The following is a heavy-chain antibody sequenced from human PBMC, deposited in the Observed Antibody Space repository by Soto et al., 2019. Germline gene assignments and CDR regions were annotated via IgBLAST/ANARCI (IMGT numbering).Heavy chain of an antibody. CDR3: AKDVAAATNQLSNWFDP. CDR2: ISYDGSLK. CDR1: GFTFSNYG. J-gene: IGHJ5*02. Sequence: QVQLVESGGGVVQPGRSLRLSCAASGFTFSNYGIHWVRQAPGKGLEWVAVISYDGSLKFYTESVKGRFTISRDNSRNTLYLQMSSLRAEDTAVYYCAKDVAAATNQLSNWFDPWGQGTLVTVSS. V-gene: IGHV3-30*18. D-gene: IGHD2-2*01.